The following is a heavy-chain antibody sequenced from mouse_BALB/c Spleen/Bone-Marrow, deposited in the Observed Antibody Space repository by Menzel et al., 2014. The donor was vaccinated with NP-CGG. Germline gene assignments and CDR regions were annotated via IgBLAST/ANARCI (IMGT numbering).Heavy chain of an antibody. J-gene: IGHJ2*01. CDR2: IDPANGNT. CDR1: GFNIKDTY. Sequence: DVKLQESGAELVKPGASVKLSCTASGFNIKDTYMHWVKQRPEQGLEWIGRIDPANGNTKYDPKFQGKATITADTSSNTAYLQLSSLTSEDTAVYYCALYYDYDVGYWGQGTTPTVSS. D-gene: IGHD2-4*01. V-gene: IGHV14-3*02. CDR3: ALYYDYDVGY.